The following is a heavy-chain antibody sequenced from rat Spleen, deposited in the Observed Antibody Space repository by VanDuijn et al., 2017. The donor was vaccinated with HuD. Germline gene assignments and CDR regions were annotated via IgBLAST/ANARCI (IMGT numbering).Heavy chain of an antibody. CDR3: ARHGFG. CDR1: GFTFSDYY. J-gene: IGHJ3*01. CDR2: ISYEGSST. Sequence: EVQLVKSGGGLVQPGRSMKLSCAASGFTFSDYYMAWVRQAPKKGLEWVASISYEGSSTYYGDSVKGRFTISRDNAKSTLYLQMNSLRSEDTATYYCARHGFGWGQGTLVTVSS. D-gene: IGHD4-6*01. V-gene: IGHV5-22*01.